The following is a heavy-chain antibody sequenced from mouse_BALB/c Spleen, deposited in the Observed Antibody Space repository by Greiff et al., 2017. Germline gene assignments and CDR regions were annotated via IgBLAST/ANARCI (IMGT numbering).Heavy chain of an antibody. CDR1: GYTFTNYW. Sequence: QVQLQQSGAELVRPGTSVKISCKASGYTFTNYWLGWVKQRPGHGLEWIGDIYPGGGYTNYNEKFKGKATLTADTSSSTAYMQLSSLTSEDSAVYFCADSSGYVAMDYWGQGTSVTVSS. D-gene: IGHD3-2*01. J-gene: IGHJ4*01. CDR2: IYPGGGYT. CDR3: ADSSGYVAMDY. V-gene: IGHV1-63*02.